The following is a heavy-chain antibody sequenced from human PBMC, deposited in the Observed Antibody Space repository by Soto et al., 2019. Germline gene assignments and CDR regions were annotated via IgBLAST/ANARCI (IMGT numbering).Heavy chain of an antibody. CDR3: ARGRASGSYYLLDS. J-gene: IGHJ5*01. CDR2: INPNSGNI. V-gene: IGHV1-8*01. D-gene: IGHD3-10*01. Sequence: GASVKVSCKASGDTFTTYDINWVRQATGHGLEWMGWINPNSGNIGYAQSFQGRVTTTRDTGIRTAYMEVSSLRSDDTDVYYCARGRASGSYYLLDSWGQGTLVTVSS. CDR1: GDTFTTYD.